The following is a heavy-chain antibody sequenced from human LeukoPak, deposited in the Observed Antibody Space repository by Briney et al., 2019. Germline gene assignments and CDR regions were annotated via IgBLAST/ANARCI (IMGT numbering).Heavy chain of an antibody. CDR2: INHSGST. V-gene: IGHV4-34*01. J-gene: IGHJ5*02. D-gene: IGHD4-23*01. Sequence: SETLSLTCAVYGGSFSGYYWSWIRQPPGKGLEWIGEINHSGSTNYNPSLKSRITISIDTSKNQFPLKLSSVTAADTAVYYCASLYGGNSRWFDPWGQGTLVTVSS. CDR3: ASLYGGNSRWFDP. CDR1: GGSFSGYY.